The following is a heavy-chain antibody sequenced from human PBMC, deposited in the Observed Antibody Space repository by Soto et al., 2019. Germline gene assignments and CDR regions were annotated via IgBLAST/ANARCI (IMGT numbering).Heavy chain of an antibody. Sequence: QVQLVQSGAAVKKPGASVKVSCKASGGTFSSYAISWALQAHGQGLEWMEGIIPIFGTADYAQKFQDRVTITADELTSTAYMELSSLRSEDTAVYYCATHYSSGGFYYYYGVDVWGQGTKVTVSS. CDR3: ATHYSSGGFYYYYGVDV. CDR1: GGTFSSYA. CDR2: IIPIFGTA. D-gene: IGHD6-19*01. V-gene: IGHV1-69*12. J-gene: IGHJ6*02.